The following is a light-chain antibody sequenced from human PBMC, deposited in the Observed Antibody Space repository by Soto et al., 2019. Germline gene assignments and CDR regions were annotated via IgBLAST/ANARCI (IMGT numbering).Light chain of an antibody. Sequence: QSALTQPASVSGSPGQSITISCTGTSNDVGGYNYVSWYQQHPGKAPKLMIYEVSNRPSGVSNRFSGSKSGNTASLTISGLQAEDEADYYCSSYTSSSILGVFGTGTKLTVL. CDR2: EVS. J-gene: IGLJ1*01. CDR1: SNDVGGYNY. CDR3: SSYTSSSILGV. V-gene: IGLV2-14*01.